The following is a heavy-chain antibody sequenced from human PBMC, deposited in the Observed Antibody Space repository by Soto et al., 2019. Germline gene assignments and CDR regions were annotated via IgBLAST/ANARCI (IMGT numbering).Heavy chain of an antibody. V-gene: IGHV3-23*01. Sequence: GGSLRLSCAPSGFTFSCCAMSWVRQAPGRGLEWVSTIHGGADYTHYTDSVKGRFTISRDNSRNTLFLQMNSLRAEDTAVYYCAREWEPDAFDIWGQGTMVTVSS. CDR1: GFTFSCCA. D-gene: IGHD1-26*01. CDR3: AREWEPDAFDI. CDR2: IHGGADYT. J-gene: IGHJ3*02.